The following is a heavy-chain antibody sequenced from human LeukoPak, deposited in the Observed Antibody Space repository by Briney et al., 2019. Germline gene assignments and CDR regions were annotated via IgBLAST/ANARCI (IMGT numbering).Heavy chain of an antibody. J-gene: IGHJ4*02. Sequence: RPSQTLSLTCTVSGGSISSGGSYWSWIRQHPGKGLEWIGYIYYSGSTYYNPSLKSRVTISVDTSKSQFSLKLSSVTAADTAVYYCARVGSTTLLYYFDYWGQGTLVTVSS. CDR1: GGSISSGGSY. CDR3: ARVGSTTLLYYFDY. V-gene: IGHV4-31*03. D-gene: IGHD2-2*01. CDR2: IYYSGST.